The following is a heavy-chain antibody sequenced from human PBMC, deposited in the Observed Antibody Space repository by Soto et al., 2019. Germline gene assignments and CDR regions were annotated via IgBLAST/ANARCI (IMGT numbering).Heavy chain of an antibody. CDR1: GYTFTSYY. D-gene: IGHD3-3*01. Sequence: ASVKVSCKASGYTFTSYYMHWVRQAPGQGLEWMGWMNPNSGNTGYAQKFQGRVTMTRNTSISTAYMELSSLRSEDTAVYYCARAVPSRLTIFGVVISQYYYYYGMDVWGQGTTVTVSS. J-gene: IGHJ6*02. CDR3: ARAVPSRLTIFGVVISQYYYYYGMDV. CDR2: MNPNSGNT. V-gene: IGHV1-8*02.